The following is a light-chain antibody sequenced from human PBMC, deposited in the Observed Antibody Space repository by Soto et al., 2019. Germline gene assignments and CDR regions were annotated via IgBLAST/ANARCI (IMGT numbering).Light chain of an antibody. CDR2: GIS. V-gene: IGKV3-20*01. CDR1: HTISSSY. CDR3: QQYVSSSPRT. Sequence: EIVLTQSPGTLSLSPGERATLSCRASHTISSSYLAWYQQKPGQAPRLLMYGISRRATGIPDRFSGSGSGTDFTLTITRLEPEDFAVYDCQQYVSSSPRTFGQGIKVEIK. J-gene: IGKJ1*01.